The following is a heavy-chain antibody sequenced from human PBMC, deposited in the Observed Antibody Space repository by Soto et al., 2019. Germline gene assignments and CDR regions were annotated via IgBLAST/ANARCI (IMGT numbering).Heavy chain of an antibody. D-gene: IGHD3-22*01. CDR3: ARDTYYYDRSGYYHYYGMDV. V-gene: IGHV1-46*01. CDR1: GYTFSSHY. Sequence: ASVKVSCKASGYTFSSHYTHWVRQAPGHGLEWMGIINPRGGGTTYAQRFQGRVTMTRDTSTNTVYMELTSLRSEDTAVYYCARDTYYYDRSGYYHYYGMDVWGQGTTVTVSS. J-gene: IGHJ6*02. CDR2: INPRGGGT.